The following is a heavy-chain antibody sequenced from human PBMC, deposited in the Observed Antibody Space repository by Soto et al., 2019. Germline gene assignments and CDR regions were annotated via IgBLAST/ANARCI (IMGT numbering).Heavy chain of an antibody. CDR3: ARDQSYLSF. D-gene: IGHD3-10*01. Sequence: EVPLLESGGGLVQPGGSLRLSCAASGLTFSNYAMSWVRQAPGMGLEWVSAISPNGDTTNYADSVKGRFTISRDNSKNTVYLQMNSLRADDTAVYYCARDQSYLSFWGLGTLVTVSS. J-gene: IGHJ4*02. V-gene: IGHV3-23*01. CDR2: ISPNGDTT. CDR1: GLTFSNYA.